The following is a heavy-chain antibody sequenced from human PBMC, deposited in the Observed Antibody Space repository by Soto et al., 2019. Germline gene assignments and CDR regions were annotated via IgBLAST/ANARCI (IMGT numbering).Heavy chain of an antibody. CDR1: GDSISEYY. CDR2: IYYSGRT. J-gene: IGHJ5*02. Sequence: QVQLQESGPGLVKPSETLSLTCTVSGDSISEYYWSWIRQPTGKGLDWIGYIYYSGRTNSNNHSRKGRDTVSVDTSKNDFSLKLRYLTAADTAVYYCARHSSGTSCDPWGQGTLVTVSS. CDR3: ARHSSGTSCDP. D-gene: IGHD3-10*01. V-gene: IGHV4-59*08.